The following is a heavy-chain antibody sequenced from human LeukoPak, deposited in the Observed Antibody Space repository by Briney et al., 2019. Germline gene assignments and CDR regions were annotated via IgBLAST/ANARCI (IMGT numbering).Heavy chain of an antibody. CDR2: ISGSGGST. J-gene: IGHJ2*01. D-gene: IGHD2-21*02. V-gene: IGHV3-23*01. Sequence: PGGSLRLSCAASGFTFSSYAMSWVRQAPGKRLEWVSAISGSGGSTYYADSVKGRFTISRDNSKNTLYLQMNSLRAEDTAVYYCAKSLAYCGGDCPWYFDPWGRGTLVTVSS. CDR1: GFTFSSYA. CDR3: AKSLAYCGGDCPWYFDP.